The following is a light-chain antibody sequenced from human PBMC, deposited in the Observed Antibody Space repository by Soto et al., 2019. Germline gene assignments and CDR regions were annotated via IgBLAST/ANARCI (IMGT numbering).Light chain of an antibody. CDR1: QSGSSIY. CDR2: GAS. CDR3: QQNGSSPQT. J-gene: IGKJ1*01. V-gene: IGKV3-20*01. Sequence: IVLTQSPGTLSLSLGEKATLSCRANQSGSSIYIARDQQKPIQPPRLRIYGASRRATGSPDRFIGSASRTEFSHPINRLEPEDFAVYYCQQNGSSPQTFGQGTKV.